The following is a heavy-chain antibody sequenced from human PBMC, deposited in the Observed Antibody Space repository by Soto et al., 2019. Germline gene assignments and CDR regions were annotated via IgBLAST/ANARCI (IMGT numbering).Heavy chain of an antibody. V-gene: IGHV3-33*06. CDR3: AQPYGGNNRHYYYGMDV. J-gene: IGHJ6*02. CDR2: IWFDGRLK. D-gene: IGHD2-21*01. CDR1: GFILNNYG. Sequence: QVQLVESGGGVVQPGGSLRLSCVASGFILNNYGIHWVRQAPGKGLEWVAIIWFDGRLKFYADSVKGGFTISRDNSKNTVPLQPPSMTAEDTAVDHCAQPYGGNNRHYYYGMDVWGQGTTVTVSS.